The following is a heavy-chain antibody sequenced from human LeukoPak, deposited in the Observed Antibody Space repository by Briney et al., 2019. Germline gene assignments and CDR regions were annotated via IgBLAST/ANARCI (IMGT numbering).Heavy chain of an antibody. J-gene: IGHJ5*02. CDR2: ISSSGSTI. V-gene: IGHV3-11*04. Sequence: GGSLRLSCAASGFTFSDYYMSWIRQAPGKGLEWVSYISSSGSTIYYADSVKGRFTISRDNAKNSLYLQMNSLRAEDTAVYYCAKYRLRFLEWSWGQGTLVTVSS. CDR1: GFTFSDYY. CDR3: AKYRLRFLEWS. D-gene: IGHD3-3*01.